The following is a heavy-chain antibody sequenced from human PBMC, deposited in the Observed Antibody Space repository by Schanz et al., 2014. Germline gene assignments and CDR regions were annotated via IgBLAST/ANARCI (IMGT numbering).Heavy chain of an antibody. CDR2: IRSSSTPI. V-gene: IGHV3-48*01. Sequence: EVQLLESGGGLVQPGGSLRLSCAASGFNFNNFAMTWVRQAPGKGLEWVSYIRSSSTPIYYADSVKGRFTISRDNAKNTVHLQMNSLRAEDTAVYYCARKMKLGVYGGKGHDSLDIWGQGTMVTVSS. CDR3: ARKMKLGVYGGKGHDSLDI. J-gene: IGHJ3*02. CDR1: GFNFNNFA. D-gene: IGHD4-17*01.